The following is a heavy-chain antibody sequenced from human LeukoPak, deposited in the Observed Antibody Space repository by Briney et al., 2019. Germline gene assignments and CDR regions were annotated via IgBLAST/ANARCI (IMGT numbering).Heavy chain of an antibody. D-gene: IGHD5-12*01. V-gene: IGHV3-30*18. J-gene: IGHJ4*02. CDR1: GFTFSSYG. CDR2: ISYDGSNK. CDR3: AKPEGIIVAPYFDY. Sequence: GRSLRLSCAASGFTFSSYGMHRVRQAPGKGLEWVAVISYDGSNKYYADSVKGRFTISRDNSKNTLYLQMNSLRAEDTAVYYCAKPEGIIVAPYFDYWGQGTLVTVSS.